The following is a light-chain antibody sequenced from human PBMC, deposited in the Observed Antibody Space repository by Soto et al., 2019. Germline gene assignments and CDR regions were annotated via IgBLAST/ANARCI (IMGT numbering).Light chain of an antibody. J-gene: IGLJ3*02. CDR2: DTS. CDR3: LLSYSNSRV. V-gene: IGLV7-46*01. CDR1: TETVTSGHY. Sequence: AVVTQEPSLTVSPGGTVTLTCASSTETVTSGHYPYWLQQKPGQAPTTLIYDTSKKHSWTPARFSGSLLGGKAALTLSGAQPEDEADYYCLLSYSNSRVFGGGTQLTVL.